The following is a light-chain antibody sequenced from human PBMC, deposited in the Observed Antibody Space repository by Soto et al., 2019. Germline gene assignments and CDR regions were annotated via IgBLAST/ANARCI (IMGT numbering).Light chain of an antibody. CDR1: QSISSY. J-gene: IGKJ2*01. Sequence: DIQMTQSPSSLSASVGDGVTITCRASQSISSYLNCYQQKPGKAPKPLIYATSSQQSAVPSTFSGSGSGARFALTISSLQPEELATSHCQQSYSTPYTFGQRKKLEI. V-gene: IGKV1-39*01. CDR3: QQSYSTPYT. CDR2: ATS.